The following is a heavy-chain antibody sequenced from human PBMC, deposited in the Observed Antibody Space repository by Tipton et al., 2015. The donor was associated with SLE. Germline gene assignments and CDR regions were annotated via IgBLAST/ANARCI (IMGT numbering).Heavy chain of an antibody. V-gene: IGHV4-59*01. D-gene: IGHD3-9*01. CDR2: IYYSGTS. Sequence: TLSLTCTVSGGSISSYYWSWIRQPPGKGLEWIGYIYYSGTSRYNPSLKSRVSMSIDTSKSQFYLHLRSVTAADTAVYYCARDSPGDFDWFDTFDIWGQGTMVAVSS. CDR3: ARDSPGDFDWFDTFDI. J-gene: IGHJ3*02. CDR1: GGSISSYY.